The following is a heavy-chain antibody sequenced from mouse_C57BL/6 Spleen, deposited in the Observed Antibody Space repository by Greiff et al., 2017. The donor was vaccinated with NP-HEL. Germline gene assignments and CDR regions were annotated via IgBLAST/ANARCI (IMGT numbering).Heavy chain of an antibody. CDR1: GYAFSSYW. Sequence: QVQLKESGAELVKPGASVKISCKASGYAFSSYWMNWVKQRPGKGLEWIGQIYPGDGDTNYNGKFKGKATLTADKSSSTAYMQLSSLTSEDSAVYFCARCPHVYYFNFDYWGQGTTLTVSS. D-gene: IGHD2-3*01. J-gene: IGHJ2*01. CDR3: ARCPHVYYFNFDY. V-gene: IGHV1-80*01. CDR2: IYPGDGDT.